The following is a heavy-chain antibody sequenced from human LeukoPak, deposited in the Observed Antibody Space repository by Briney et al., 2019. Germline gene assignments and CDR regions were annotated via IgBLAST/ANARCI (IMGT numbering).Heavy chain of an antibody. Sequence: KSGGSLRLSCAASGFTFSSYSMNWVRQAPGKGLEWVSSISSSSSYIYYADSVKGRFTISRDNAKNSLYLQMNSLRAEDTAVCYCARGHSSGWYSVFDYWGQGTLVTVSS. CDR3: ARGHSSGWYSVFDY. CDR2: ISSSSSYI. V-gene: IGHV3-21*01. D-gene: IGHD6-19*01. J-gene: IGHJ4*02. CDR1: GFTFSSYS.